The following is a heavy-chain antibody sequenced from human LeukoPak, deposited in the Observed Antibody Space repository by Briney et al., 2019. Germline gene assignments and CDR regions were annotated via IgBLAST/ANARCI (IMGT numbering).Heavy chain of an antibody. Sequence: GGSLRLSCAASGFTFSSYAMHWVRQAPGKGLEWVAVISYDGSNKYYTDSVKGRFTISRDNSKNTLYLQMNSLRAEDTAVYYCARDLPGITIFGAFEYWGQGTLVTVSS. D-gene: IGHD3-3*01. CDR3: ARDLPGITIFGAFEY. V-gene: IGHV3-30*04. CDR1: GFTFSSYA. CDR2: ISYDGSNK. J-gene: IGHJ4*02.